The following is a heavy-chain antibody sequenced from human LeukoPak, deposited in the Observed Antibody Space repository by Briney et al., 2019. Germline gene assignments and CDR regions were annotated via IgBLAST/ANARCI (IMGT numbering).Heavy chain of an antibody. V-gene: IGHV3-30*18. CDR1: GFTFSSYG. D-gene: IGHD6-13*01. CDR2: ISYDGSNK. J-gene: IGHJ6*04. CDR3: AKDAYSSSWYTGYYGMDV. Sequence: PGGSLRLSCAASGFTFSSYGMHWVRQAPGKGLEGVAFISYDGSNKYYADSVRGRFTISRDNSKNTLYLQMNSLRAEDTAVYYCAKDAYSSSWYTGYYGMDVWGKGTTVTVSS.